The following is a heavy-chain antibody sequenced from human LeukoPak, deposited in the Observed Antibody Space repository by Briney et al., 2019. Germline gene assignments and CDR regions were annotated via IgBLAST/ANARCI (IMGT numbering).Heavy chain of an antibody. J-gene: IGHJ3*02. CDR2: INPSDGST. CDR1: GYTFTSYY. CDR3: ARGTDIVRGVDAFDI. D-gene: IGHD2-8*01. Sequence: ASVKVSCKASGYTFTSYYMHWVRQAPGQGLEWMGIINPSDGSTSYAQKFQGRVTMTRDTSTSTVYMELSSLRSEDTAVYYCARGTDIVRGVDAFDIWGQGTMVTVSS. V-gene: IGHV1-46*01.